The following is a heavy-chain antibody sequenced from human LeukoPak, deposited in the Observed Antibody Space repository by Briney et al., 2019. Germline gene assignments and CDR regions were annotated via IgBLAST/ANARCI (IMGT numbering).Heavy chain of an antibody. CDR2: IYTSGST. J-gene: IGHJ6*03. Sequence: SETLSLTCTVSGGSISSYYWSWIRQPPGKGLEWIGDIYTSGSTNYNPSLKSRVTISVDTSKNQFSLKLSSVTAADTAVYYCARHYDFWSGYYYYYYMDVWGKGTTVTVSS. V-gene: IGHV4-4*09. D-gene: IGHD3-3*01. CDR1: GGSISSYY. CDR3: ARHYDFWSGYYYYYYMDV.